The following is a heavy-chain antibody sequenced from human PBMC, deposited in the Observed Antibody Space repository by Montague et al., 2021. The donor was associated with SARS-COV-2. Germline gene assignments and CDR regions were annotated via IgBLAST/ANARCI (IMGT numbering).Heavy chain of an antibody. D-gene: IGHD3-22*01. CDR3: AKGGERITMIVVVITLADFDX. J-gene: IGHJ4*02. CDR1: GFTFSSYA. CDR2: ISDSGGST. V-gene: IGHV3-23*01. Sequence: SLRLSCAASGFTFSSYAMSWVRQAPGKGLEWVSGISDSGGSTYYADSVKGRFTISRDNSKNTLYLRMNSLRAEDTAVYYCAKGGERITMIVVVITLADFDXWGQGTLVTVSS.